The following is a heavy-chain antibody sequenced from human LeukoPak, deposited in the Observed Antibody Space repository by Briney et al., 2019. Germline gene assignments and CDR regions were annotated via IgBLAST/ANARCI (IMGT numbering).Heavy chain of an antibody. D-gene: IGHD4-17*01. V-gene: IGHV4-34*01. CDR2: INHSGST. CDR3: ASCPPTVTEDFDF. Sequence: SETLSLTCAVSGGSLSGYYWSWIRQPPGKGLEWIGEINHSGSTNCNPSLASRVTISVDTSKNQFSLKLSSVTAADTAVYYCASCPPTVTEDFDFWGQGTLVTVSS. J-gene: IGHJ4*02. CDR1: GGSLSGYY.